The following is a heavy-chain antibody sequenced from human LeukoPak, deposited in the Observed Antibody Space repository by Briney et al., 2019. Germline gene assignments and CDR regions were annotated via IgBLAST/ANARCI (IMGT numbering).Heavy chain of an antibody. CDR2: ISGSGGST. Sequence: GGSLRLSCEASGFTFSTYSMNWVRQAPGKGLEWVSAISGSGGSTYYADSVKGRFTISRDNSKNTLYLQMNSLRAEDTAVYYCAKPYDSSGYPPDAFDIWGQGTMVTVSS. CDR1: GFTFSTYS. J-gene: IGHJ3*02. V-gene: IGHV3-23*01. CDR3: AKPYDSSGYPPDAFDI. D-gene: IGHD3-22*01.